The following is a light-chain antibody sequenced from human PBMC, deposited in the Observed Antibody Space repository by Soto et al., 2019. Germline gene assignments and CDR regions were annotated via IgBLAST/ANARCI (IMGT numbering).Light chain of an antibody. V-gene: IGKV3-20*01. CDR1: QTVYSSY. Sequence: EIVLTQSPGTLSLSPGERATLSCRASQTVYSSYLAWHQQKAGQAPRLLIYAASSRATGIPDRFSGSGSGTDFTLTISRLEPEDFAVYYCQQYGSSPYTFGQGTKLEIK. J-gene: IGKJ2*01. CDR3: QQYGSSPYT. CDR2: AAS.